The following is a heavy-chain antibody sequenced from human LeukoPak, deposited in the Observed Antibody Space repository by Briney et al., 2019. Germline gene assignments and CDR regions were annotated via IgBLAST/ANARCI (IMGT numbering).Heavy chain of an antibody. CDR3: ARHGSYYYMEKSRSGVYY. J-gene: IGHJ4*02. D-gene: IGHD3-10*01. CDR2: IYPGDSDT. CDR1: GYSFTSYW. Sequence: GESLKISCKGSGYSFTSYWIGWVRQMPGKGLEWMGTIYPGDSDTRYSPSFQGQVTISADKSISTAYLQWSSLKASDTAMYYCARHGSYYYMEKSRSGVYYWGQGTLVTVSS. V-gene: IGHV5-51*01.